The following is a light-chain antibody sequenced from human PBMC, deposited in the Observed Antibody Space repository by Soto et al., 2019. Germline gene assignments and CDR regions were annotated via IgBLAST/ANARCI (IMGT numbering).Light chain of an antibody. J-gene: IGKJ1*01. CDR1: QSVSSSY. Sequence: ETLLTQSPGTLSLSPGERATLSCRASQSVSSSYLAWYQQKPGQAPRLLIYGASSRATGIPHRFSGSGSGTDFTLTISRLEPEDFAVYYCQQYGSSPWTFGQGTKVDIK. V-gene: IGKV3-20*01. CDR2: GAS. CDR3: QQYGSSPWT.